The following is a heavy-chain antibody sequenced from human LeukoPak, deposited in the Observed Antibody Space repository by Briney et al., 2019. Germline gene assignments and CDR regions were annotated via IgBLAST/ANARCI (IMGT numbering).Heavy chain of an antibody. Sequence: SQTLSLTCTVSDGSISSGSYFWSWIRQPAGKGLEWIGRICTSGSTHYNPSLKSRVTISIDTSKNQFSLKLNSVTAADTAVYYCAGDTRFWGQGTLVTVSS. CDR2: ICTSGST. CDR1: DGSISSGSYF. CDR3: AGDTRF. V-gene: IGHV4-61*02. J-gene: IGHJ4*02.